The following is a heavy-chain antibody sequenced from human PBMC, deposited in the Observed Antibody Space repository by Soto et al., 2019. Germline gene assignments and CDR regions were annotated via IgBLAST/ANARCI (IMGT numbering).Heavy chain of an antibody. CDR2: ISYDGSNK. CDR3: ASLIVVVPAARHSNGY. D-gene: IGHD2-2*01. CDR1: GFTFSSYA. J-gene: IGHJ4*02. V-gene: IGHV3-30-3*01. Sequence: GGSLRLSCAASGFTFSSYAMHWVRQAPGKGLEWVAVISYDGSNKYYADSVKGRFTISRDNSKNTLYLQMNSLRAEDTAVYYCASLIVVVPAARHSNGYWGQGTLVTVSS.